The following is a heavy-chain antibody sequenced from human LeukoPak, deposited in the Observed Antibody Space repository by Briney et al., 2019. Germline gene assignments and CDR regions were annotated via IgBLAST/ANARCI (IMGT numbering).Heavy chain of an antibody. J-gene: IGHJ6*03. CDR1: GFTFSSYA. Sequence: PGGSLRLSCAASGFTFSSYAMSWVRQAPGKGLEWVSAISGGGGSTYYADSVRGRFTIARDNSKNMLYLQMNSIRAEDTAVYYCAKEGRYCSSTSCYLTYYMDVWGKGTTVTVSS. CDR2: ISGGGGST. CDR3: AKEGRYCSSTSCYLTYYMDV. V-gene: IGHV3-23*01. D-gene: IGHD2-2*01.